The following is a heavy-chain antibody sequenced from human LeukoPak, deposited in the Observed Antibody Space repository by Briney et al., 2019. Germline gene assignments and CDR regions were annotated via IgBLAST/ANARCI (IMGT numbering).Heavy chain of an antibody. V-gene: IGHV4-59*01. J-gene: IGHJ5*02. CDR2: IYYSGST. CDR3: ARDSIETSGWNWFDP. D-gene: IGHD3-22*01. CDR1: GGSISSYY. Sequence: SETLSLTCTVSGGSISSYYWSWIRQPPGKGLERIGYIYYSGSTNYNPSLKSRVTISVDTSKNQFSLKLSSVTAADTAVYYCARDSIETSGWNWFDPWGQGTLVTVSS.